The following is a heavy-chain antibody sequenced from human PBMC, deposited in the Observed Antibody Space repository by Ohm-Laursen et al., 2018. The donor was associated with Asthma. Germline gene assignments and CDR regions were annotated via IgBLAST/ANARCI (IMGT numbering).Heavy chain of an antibody. D-gene: IGHD3-22*01. J-gene: IGHJ5*02. CDR2: IYYSGST. CDR3: ARYDSSGFATFDP. V-gene: IGHV4-31*03. CDR1: GGSISSGGYY. Sequence: TLSLTCTVSGGSISSGGYYWSWIRQHPGKGLEWIGYIYYSGSTYYNPSLKSRVTISVDTSKNQFSLKLSSVTAADTAVYYCARYDSSGFATFDPWGQGTLVTVSS.